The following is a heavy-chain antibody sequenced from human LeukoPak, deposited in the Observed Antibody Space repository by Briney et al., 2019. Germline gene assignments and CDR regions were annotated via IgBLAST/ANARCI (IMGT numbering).Heavy chain of an antibody. J-gene: IGHJ4*02. Sequence: SETLSLTCAVYGGSFSGYYWSWIRQPPGKGLEWIGEINHSGSTNYNPSLKSRVTISVDTSKNQFSLKLSSVTAADTAVYYCARGTIIVGATLDYWGQGTLVTVSS. D-gene: IGHD1-26*01. CDR3: ARGTIIVGATLDY. V-gene: IGHV4-34*01. CDR1: GGSFSGYY. CDR2: INHSGST.